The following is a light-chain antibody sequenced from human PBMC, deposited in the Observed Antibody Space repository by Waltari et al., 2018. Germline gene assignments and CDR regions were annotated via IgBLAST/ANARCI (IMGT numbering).Light chain of an antibody. CDR3: QHYLRLPVT. V-gene: IGKV3-20*01. CDR1: QSVSRS. Sequence: ERATVSCRTRQSVSRSLAWYQQKPGQAPRLLIYGASTRATGIPDRFSGSGSGTDFSLTISRLEPDDFAVYYCQHYLRLPVTFGQGTTVEI. CDR2: GAS. J-gene: IGKJ1*01.